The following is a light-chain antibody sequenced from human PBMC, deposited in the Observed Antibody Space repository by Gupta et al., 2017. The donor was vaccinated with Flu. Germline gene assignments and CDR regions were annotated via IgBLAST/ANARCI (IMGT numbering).Light chain of an antibody. V-gene: IGLV1-47*01. CDR3: AAWDDSLSGWV. J-gene: IGLJ3*02. CDR2: RNN. CDR1: SAIIGSNY. Sequence: VTISCSGSSAIIGSNYVYWYQQLPGTAPNLLIYRNNKRPSGVPARFSGSKSGTSAALAISGLRAEDEADYYCAAWDDSLSGWVFGGGTKLTVL.